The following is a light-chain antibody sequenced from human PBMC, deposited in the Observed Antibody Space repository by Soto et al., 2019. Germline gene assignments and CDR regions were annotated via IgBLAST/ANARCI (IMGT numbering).Light chain of an antibody. J-gene: IGKJ1*01. CDR3: QQYNVYPKA. Sequence: DIQMTQSPSTLSATVGDRVTITCRASQSISVWLAWYQQKPGKVPKLLIYQASSLESGVPSRFSGSGSGTEFTLTISCLQPDDSATYYCQQYNVYPKAFGQGTKVDI. V-gene: IGKV1-5*01. CDR2: QAS. CDR1: QSISVW.